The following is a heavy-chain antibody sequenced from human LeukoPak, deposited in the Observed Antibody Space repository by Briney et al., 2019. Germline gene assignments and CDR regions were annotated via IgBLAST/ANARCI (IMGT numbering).Heavy chain of an antibody. CDR2: ISYDGSNK. CDR3: ARVGDYGDYGDY. CDR1: GFTFSSYA. V-gene: IGHV3-30-3*01. J-gene: IGHJ4*02. D-gene: IGHD4-17*01. Sequence: GGSLRLSCAASGFTFSSYAMHWVRQAPGKGLEWVAVISYDGSNKYYADSVKGRFTISRDNSKNTLYLQMNSLRAEDTAVYYCARVGDYGDYGDYWGQGTLVTVSS.